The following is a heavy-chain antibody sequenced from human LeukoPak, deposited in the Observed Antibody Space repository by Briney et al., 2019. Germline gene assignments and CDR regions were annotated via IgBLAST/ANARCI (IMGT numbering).Heavy chain of an antibody. D-gene: IGHD5-12*01. Sequence: PGGSLRLSCAASGFTFSSYAMSWVRQAPEKGLEWVSAISGSGGSTYYADSVKGRFTISRDNSKNTLYLQMNSLRAEDTAVYYCAKDSVDHDAFDIWGQGTMVTVSS. CDR2: ISGSGGST. CDR3: AKDSVDHDAFDI. CDR1: GFTFSSYA. J-gene: IGHJ3*02. V-gene: IGHV3-23*01.